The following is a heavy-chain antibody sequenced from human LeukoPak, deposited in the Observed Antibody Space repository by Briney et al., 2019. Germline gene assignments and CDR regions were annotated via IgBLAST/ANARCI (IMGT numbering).Heavy chain of an antibody. CDR1: GFTVSSNY. CDR2: IYSGGST. J-gene: IGHJ4*02. D-gene: IGHD6-19*01. Sequence: GGSLRLSCAASGFTVSSNYMSWVRQAPGKGLEWVSVIYSGGSTYYADSVKGRFTISRDNSKNTLYLQMNSLRAEDTAVYYCARYAPPLGSGWPSYYFDYWGQGTLATVSS. CDR3: ARYAPPLGSGWPSYYFDY. V-gene: IGHV3-53*01.